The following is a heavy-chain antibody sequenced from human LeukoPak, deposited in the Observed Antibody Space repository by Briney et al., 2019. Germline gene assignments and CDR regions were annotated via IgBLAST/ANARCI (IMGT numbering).Heavy chain of an antibody. CDR1: GGSISGYY. CDR3: VRRCQDAYTLYCFDY. Sequence: PSETLSLTCTVSGGSISGYYWSWIRQPPGKGLEWIGHMYYSGGTNYNPSLKSRVTISVDTSKNQFSLKLSSVTAADTAVYHCVRRCQDAYTLYCFDYWGQGTLVTVSS. D-gene: IGHD5-24*01. V-gene: IGHV4-59*01. CDR2: MYYSGGT. J-gene: IGHJ4*02.